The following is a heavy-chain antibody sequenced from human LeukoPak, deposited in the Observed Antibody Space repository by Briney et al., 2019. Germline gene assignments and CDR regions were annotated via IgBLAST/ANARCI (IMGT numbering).Heavy chain of an antibody. CDR1: GGTFSSYA. CDR2: IIPTLGIA. V-gene: IGHV1-69*04. Sequence: SVKVSCKASGGTFSSYAISWVRQAPGQGLEWMGRIIPTLGIANYAQKFQGRVTITADKSTSTAYMELSSLRFEDTAVYYCASSATYYYDSSGYYYIYWGQGTLVTVSS. CDR3: ASSATYYYDSSGYYYIY. D-gene: IGHD3-22*01. J-gene: IGHJ4*02.